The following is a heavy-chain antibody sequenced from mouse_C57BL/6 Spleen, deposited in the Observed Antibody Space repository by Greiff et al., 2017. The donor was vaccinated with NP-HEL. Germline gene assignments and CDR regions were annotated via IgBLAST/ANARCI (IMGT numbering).Heavy chain of an antibody. D-gene: IGHD1-1*01. CDR3: ARGPAVVATDWYFDV. J-gene: IGHJ1*03. V-gene: IGHV1-64*01. Sequence: QVQLQQPVAELVKPGASVKLSCKASGYTFTSYWMHWVKQRPGQGLEWIGMIHPNSGSTNYNEKFKSKATLTVDKSSSTAYMQLSSLTSEDSAVYYCARGPAVVATDWYFDVWGTGTTVTVSS. CDR1: GYTFTSYW. CDR2: IHPNSGST.